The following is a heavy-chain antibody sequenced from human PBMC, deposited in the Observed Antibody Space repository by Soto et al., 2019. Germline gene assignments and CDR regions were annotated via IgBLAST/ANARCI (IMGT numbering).Heavy chain of an antibody. D-gene: IGHD3-22*01. V-gene: IGHV1-3*01. CDR2: INAGNGNT. Sequence: QVQLVQSGAEVKKPGASVKVSCKASGYTFTSYAMHWVRQAPGQRLEWMGWINAGNGNTKYSQKFQGRVTITRDTAASTDYMLPNTLRSEDTAVYYCARVKNDYYDSSGYCHPGWDFDLWGRGTLVTVSS. CDR1: GYTFTSYA. J-gene: IGHJ2*01. CDR3: ARVKNDYYDSSGYCHPGWDFDL.